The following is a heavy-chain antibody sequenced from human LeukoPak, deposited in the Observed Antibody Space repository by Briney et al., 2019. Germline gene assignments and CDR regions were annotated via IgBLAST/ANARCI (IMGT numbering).Heavy chain of an antibody. V-gene: IGHV3-30*03. D-gene: IGHD6-13*01. CDR2: ISYDGSNK. J-gene: IGHJ5*02. Sequence: GGSLRLSCAASGFTFSSYGMHWVRQAPGKGLEWVAVISYDGSNKYYADSVKGRFTISRDNSKNTLYLQMNSLRAEDTAVYYCARGGLGKGIAAAGPRSYNWFDPWGQGTLVTVSS. CDR1: GFTFSSYG. CDR3: ARGGLGKGIAAAGPRSYNWFDP.